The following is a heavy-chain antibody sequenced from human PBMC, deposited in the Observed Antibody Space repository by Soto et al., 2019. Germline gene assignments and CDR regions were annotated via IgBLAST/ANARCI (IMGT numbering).Heavy chain of an antibody. CDR2: IYYSGST. CDR1: GGSISSGGYY. D-gene: IGHD3-3*01. Sequence: QVQLQESGPGLVKPSQTLSLTCTVSGGSISSGGYYWSWIRQHPGKGLEWIGYIYYSGSTYYNPSLKSRVTISVDTSKNQFSLKLSSVTAADTAVYYCARRLYYDFWSGYLLGNWFDPWGQGTLVTVSS. V-gene: IGHV4-31*03. J-gene: IGHJ5*02. CDR3: ARRLYYDFWSGYLLGNWFDP.